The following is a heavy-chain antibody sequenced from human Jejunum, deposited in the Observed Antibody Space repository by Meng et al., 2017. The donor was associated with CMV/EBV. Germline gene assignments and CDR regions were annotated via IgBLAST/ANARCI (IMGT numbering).Heavy chain of an antibody. Sequence: ISGDSVASTNAAWNWIRQSPSRGLEWLGRTYYRSKWYNDYAVSVKSRITINPDTSENQFSLQLNSVTPEDTAVYYCARGVHWFDPWGQGTLVTVSS. CDR3: ARGVHWFDP. J-gene: IGHJ5*02. CDR2: TYYRSKWYN. CDR1: GDSVASTNAA. V-gene: IGHV6-1*01. D-gene: IGHD3-16*01.